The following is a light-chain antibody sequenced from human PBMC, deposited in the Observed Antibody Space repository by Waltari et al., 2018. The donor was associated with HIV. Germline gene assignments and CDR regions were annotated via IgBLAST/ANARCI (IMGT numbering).Light chain of an antibody. J-gene: IGLJ1*01. V-gene: IGLV1-40*01. CDR3: QSYDSSLSGYV. Sequence: QSVLTQPPSVSGDPGQRVTISCTGSSSNIGAGYDVHGYTQLQGTAPKLLIYGNSNRPSGVPDRFSGSKSGTSASLAITGLQAEDEADYYCQSYDSSLSGYVFGTGTKVTVL. CDR1: SSNIGAGYD. CDR2: GNS.